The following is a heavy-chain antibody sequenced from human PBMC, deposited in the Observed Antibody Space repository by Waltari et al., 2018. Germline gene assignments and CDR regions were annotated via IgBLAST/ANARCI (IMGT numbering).Heavy chain of an antibody. J-gene: IGHJ3*02. D-gene: IGHD3-22*01. Sequence: QLQLQESGPGLVKPSETLSLTCTVSGCSISSSSYYWGWIRQPPGKGLEWIGSIYYSGSTYYNPSLKSRVTISVDTSKNQFSLKLSSVTAADTAVYYCADDSSGNDAFDIWGQGTMVTVSS. CDR3: ADDSSGNDAFDI. CDR1: GCSISSSSYY. CDR2: IYYSGST. V-gene: IGHV4-39*01.